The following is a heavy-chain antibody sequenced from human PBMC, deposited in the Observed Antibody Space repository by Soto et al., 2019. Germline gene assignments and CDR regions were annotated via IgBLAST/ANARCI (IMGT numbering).Heavy chain of an antibody. Sequence: QVQLVQSGAEVKKPGSSVKVSCKASVGTFSSYAISWVRQAPGQGLEWMGGIIPIFGTANYAQKFQGRVTITADESTSTAYMELSSMRSEDTAVYYCALDGPRVVDRVGIPQYYFDYWGQGTLVTVSS. CDR2: IIPIFGTA. D-gene: IGHD1-26*01. CDR3: ALDGPRVVDRVGIPQYYFDY. V-gene: IGHV1-69*01. J-gene: IGHJ4*02. CDR1: VGTFSSYA.